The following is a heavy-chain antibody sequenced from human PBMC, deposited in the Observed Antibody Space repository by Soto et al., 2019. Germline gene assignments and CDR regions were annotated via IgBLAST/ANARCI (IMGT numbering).Heavy chain of an antibody. Sequence: GGSLRLSCAASGFTFSSYWMSWVRQAPGKGLEWVANIKQDGSEKYYVDSVKGRFTISRDNAKNSLYLQMNSLRAEDTAVYYCARVYGSGSTYYYYGMDVWGQGTTVTVSS. CDR3: ARVYGSGSTYYYYGMDV. D-gene: IGHD3-10*01. V-gene: IGHV3-7*01. J-gene: IGHJ6*02. CDR2: IKQDGSEK. CDR1: GFTFSSYW.